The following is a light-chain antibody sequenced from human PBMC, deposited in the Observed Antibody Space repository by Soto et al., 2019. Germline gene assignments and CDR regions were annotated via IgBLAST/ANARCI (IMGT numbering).Light chain of an antibody. CDR1: QSVSSNY. J-gene: IGKJ1*01. CDR2: DVS. CDR3: QQYGISPT. V-gene: IGKV3-20*01. Sequence: DIVLTQSPGTLSLSPGERATLSCRSSQSVSSNYLAWYQQKPDQAPRLVIYDVSGRATGIPDRFSGSGSGTDFTLTISRLAPEDSAVYYCQQYGISPTFGQGNKVEIK.